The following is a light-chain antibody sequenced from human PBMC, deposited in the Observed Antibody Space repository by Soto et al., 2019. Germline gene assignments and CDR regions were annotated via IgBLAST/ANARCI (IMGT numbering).Light chain of an antibody. CDR1: NSDVGNYNH. V-gene: IGLV2-23*02. Sequence: QSVLTQPPSVSGSPGQSITVACTGTNSDVGNYNHVSWYQQHPGKAPKLMIYEVSKRPSGVSNRFSGSKSANTASLTISGLQAEDEAVYYCCSFARSSTWIFGGGTKVTVL. CDR3: CSFARSSTWI. J-gene: IGLJ2*01. CDR2: EVS.